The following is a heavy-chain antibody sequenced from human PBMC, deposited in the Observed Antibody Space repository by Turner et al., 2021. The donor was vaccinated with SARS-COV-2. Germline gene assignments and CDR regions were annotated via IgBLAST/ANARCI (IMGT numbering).Heavy chain of an antibody. V-gene: IGHV3-74*01. CDR1: GFRFSSYF. Sequence: EVQLVEAGGGLGQPGGSLRLACAASGFRFSSYFMHWVRQAQGEGLVWVSRIDSDGTTATYADSVKGRFTIARDNAMNTVSLKMNSLRAEDTGVYLCARWHFGDYDGFDNWGPGAMVTVSS. CDR2: IDSDGTTA. D-gene: IGHD4-17*01. CDR3: ARWHFGDYDGFDN. J-gene: IGHJ4*02.